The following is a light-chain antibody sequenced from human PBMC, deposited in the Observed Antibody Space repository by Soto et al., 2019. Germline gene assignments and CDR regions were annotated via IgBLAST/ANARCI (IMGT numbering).Light chain of an antibody. J-gene: IGKJ1*01. CDR2: AAS. CDR3: QQYGSSPWT. Sequence: EIVLTQSPGTLSLSPGERATLSCRASQSVSSSYLAWYQQKPGQAPRLLIYAASSRATGIPDRFSGGGSGKDVTLTISRLEPEDFAVYYCQQYGSSPWTFGQGTKVEIK. V-gene: IGKV3-20*01. CDR1: QSVSSSY.